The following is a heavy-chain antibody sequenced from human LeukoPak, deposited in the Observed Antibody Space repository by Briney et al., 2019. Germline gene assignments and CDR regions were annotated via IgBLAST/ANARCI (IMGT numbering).Heavy chain of an antibody. CDR3: ARQVDNWFDP. CDR2: IYYSGST. J-gene: IGHJ5*02. CDR1: GGSISSYY. D-gene: IGHD1-26*01. V-gene: IGHV4-59*01. Sequence: PSETLSLTCTVSGGSISSYYWSWIRQPPGKGLEWIGYIYYSGSTNYNPSLKSRATISVDTSKNQFSLKLSSVTAADTAVYYCARQVDNWFDPWGQGTLVTVSS.